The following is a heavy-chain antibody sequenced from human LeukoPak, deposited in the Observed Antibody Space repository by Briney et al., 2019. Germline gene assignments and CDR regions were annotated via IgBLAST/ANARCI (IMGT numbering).Heavy chain of an antibody. D-gene: IGHD2-2*02. Sequence: GASVKVSCKASGYTFTSYDINWVRQATGQGLEWMGWMNPNSGNTGYAQKFQGRVTMTRNTSISTAYMELSSLRSEDTAVYYCASGSYCSSTSCYKDFDYWGQGTLVTVSS. J-gene: IGHJ4*02. CDR1: GYTFTSYD. CDR3: ASGSYCSSTSCYKDFDY. CDR2: MNPNSGNT. V-gene: IGHV1-8*01.